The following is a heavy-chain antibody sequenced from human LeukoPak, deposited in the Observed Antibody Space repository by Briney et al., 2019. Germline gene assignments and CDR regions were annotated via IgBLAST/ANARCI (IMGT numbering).Heavy chain of an antibody. CDR1: GLTFSNYA. V-gene: IGHV3-23*01. J-gene: IGHJ4*01. D-gene: IGHD6-19*01. Sequence: GGSLRLSCAASGLTFSNYAMSGVRQAPGKGLEWVSAISGSGGSTYYADSVKGRFTISRDNSKNMLYLQMNSLRAEDTSVYYCAKGPLIEVAGTTWDYWGHGTLVTVSS. CDR2: ISGSGGST. CDR3: AKGPLIEVAGTTWDY.